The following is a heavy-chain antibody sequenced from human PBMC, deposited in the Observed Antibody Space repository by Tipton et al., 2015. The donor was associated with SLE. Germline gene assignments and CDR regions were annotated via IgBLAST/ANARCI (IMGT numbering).Heavy chain of an antibody. Sequence: SLRLSCAASGFTFGSYGMHWVRQAPGKGLEWVAVISYDGSNKYYADSVKGRFTISRDNSKNTLYLQMNSLRAEDTALYYCAKTSYNSDWSLDYWGQGTLVTVSS. V-gene: IGHV3-30*18. D-gene: IGHD6-19*01. J-gene: IGHJ4*02. CDR2: ISYDGSNK. CDR3: AKTSYNSDWSLDY. CDR1: GFTFGSYG.